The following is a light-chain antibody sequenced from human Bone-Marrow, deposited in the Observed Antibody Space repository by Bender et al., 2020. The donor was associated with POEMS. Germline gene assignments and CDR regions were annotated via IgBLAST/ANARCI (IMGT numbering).Light chain of an antibody. Sequence: SYELTQPPSVSVSPGQTASITCSGNKLGDKYTSWYQQKPGQSPVMVIYQDNMRPSGIPERFSGSNSGNTATLTISGTQAMDEGDYYCQAWDSSTVVFAGGTKLTVL. CDR2: QDN. CDR3: QAWDSSTVV. J-gene: IGLJ2*01. CDR1: KLGDKY. V-gene: IGLV3-1*01.